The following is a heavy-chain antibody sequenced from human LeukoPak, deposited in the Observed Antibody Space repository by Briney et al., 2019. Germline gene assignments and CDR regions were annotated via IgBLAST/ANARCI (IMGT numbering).Heavy chain of an antibody. CDR1: GFTFSTYW. V-gene: IGHV3-74*01. CDR3: ATDVPAVTIFGY. CDR2: INSDGSST. Sequence: GSLRLSCAASGFTFSTYWMHWVRQAPGTGLVWVSLINSDGSSTNYADSVKGRFTISRDNAKNTLYLQMNSLRAEDTAVYYCATDVPAVTIFGYWGQGTLVTVSS. D-gene: IGHD2-2*01. J-gene: IGHJ4*02.